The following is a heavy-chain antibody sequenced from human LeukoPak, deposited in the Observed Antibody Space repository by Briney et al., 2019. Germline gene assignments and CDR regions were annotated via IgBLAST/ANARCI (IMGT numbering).Heavy chain of an antibody. CDR1: GYSFTSYW. J-gene: IGHJ4*02. V-gene: IGHV5-51*01. CDR3: ARFGSSSNDYGDGLVLY. D-gene: IGHD4-17*01. CDR2: IYPGDSDT. Sequence: GESLKISCKGSGYSFTSYWIGWVRQMPGKGLEWMGIIYPGDSDTRYSPSFQGQVAISADKSISTAYLQWSSLKASDTATYYCARFGSSSNDYGDGLVLYWGQGTLVTVSS.